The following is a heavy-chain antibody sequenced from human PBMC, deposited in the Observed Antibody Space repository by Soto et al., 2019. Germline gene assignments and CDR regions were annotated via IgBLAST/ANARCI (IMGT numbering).Heavy chain of an antibody. D-gene: IGHD3-3*01. J-gene: IGHJ6*03. Sequence: EVRLVESGGGLVKPGGSLRLSCAASGFTFSAFSMNWVRQAPGKWLEWLSSINEDSTYLYYGDSLRGRSTISRDNAKDSLYLQQDSRRTEDTAVYYWVRDFGRYLRSGYMDVWGDGATVIVS. CDR2: INEDSTYL. CDR3: VRDFGRYLRSGYMDV. V-gene: IGHV3-21*02. CDR1: GFTFSAFS.